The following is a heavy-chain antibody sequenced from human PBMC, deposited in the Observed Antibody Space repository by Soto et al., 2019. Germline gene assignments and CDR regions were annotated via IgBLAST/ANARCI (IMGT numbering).Heavy chain of an antibody. V-gene: IGHV1-18*01. J-gene: IGHJ4*02. CDR2: ISAYNGNT. Sequence: QVQLVQSGAEVKKPGASVKVSCKASGYTFTSYGISWVRQAPGQGLEWMGWISAYNGNTNYAQKLQGRVTMTTDTHTSTTYSELRSLSADDTAVDYWARDKGDGSGSYYGYWGQGPLVTVSS. D-gene: IGHD3-10*01. CDR3: ARDKGDGSGSYYGY. CDR1: GYTFTSYG.